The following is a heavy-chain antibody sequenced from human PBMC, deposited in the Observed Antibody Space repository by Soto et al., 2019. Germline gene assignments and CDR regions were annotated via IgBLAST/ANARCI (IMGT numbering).Heavy chain of an antibody. CDR1: GFTFSSYG. D-gene: IGHD5-12*01. V-gene: IGHV3-30*18. J-gene: IGHJ6*02. CDR2: ISYDGSNK. Sequence: GGSLRLSCAASGFTFSSYGMHWVRQAPGKGLEWVAVISYDGSNKYYADSVKGRFTISRDNSKNTLYPQMNSLRAEDTAVYYCAKDSYSGYDWPYYYGMDVWGQGTTVTVSS. CDR3: AKDSYSGYDWPYYYGMDV.